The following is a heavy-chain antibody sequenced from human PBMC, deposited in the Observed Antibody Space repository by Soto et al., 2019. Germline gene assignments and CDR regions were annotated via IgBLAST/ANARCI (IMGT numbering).Heavy chain of an antibody. CDR1: GFTFSNYA. CDR3: AKGTSYYDSSGFDY. D-gene: IGHD3-22*01. V-gene: IGHV3-23*01. J-gene: IGHJ4*02. CDR2: ISGSGGST. Sequence: EVQLLESGGDLLQPGGSLRLSCVASGFTFSNYAMAWVRQAPGKGLEWVSVISGSGGSTYYADSVKGRFTISRDTSKKTLYLQSNDLRADGSRLYYCAKGTSYYDSSGFDYWGQGTLVTVSS.